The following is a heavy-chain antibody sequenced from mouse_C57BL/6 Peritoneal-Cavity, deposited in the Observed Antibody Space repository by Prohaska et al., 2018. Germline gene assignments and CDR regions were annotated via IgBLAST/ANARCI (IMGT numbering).Heavy chain of an antibody. CDR2: IRLKSDNYAT. V-gene: IGHV6-3*01. CDR1: GFTFSNYW. CDR3: TRLLWSYYAMDY. Sequence: EVKLEESGGGLVQPGGAMKLSCVASGFTFSNYWMNWVRQSPEKGLEWVAQIRLKSDNYATLYAESVKGRFTISRDDSKSSVYLQMNTLRAEDTGIYYCTRLLWSYYAMDYWGQGTSFTVSS. D-gene: IGHD2-1*01. J-gene: IGHJ4*01.